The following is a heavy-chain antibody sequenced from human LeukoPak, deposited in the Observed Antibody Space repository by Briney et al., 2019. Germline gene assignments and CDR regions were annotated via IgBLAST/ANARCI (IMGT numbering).Heavy chain of an antibody. V-gene: IGHV4-38-2*02. CDR2: IHHSGST. CDR1: GYSISSGGY. D-gene: IGHD5-18*01. J-gene: IGHJ4*02. Sequence: SETLSLTCTVSGYSISSGGYWGWIRQPPGKGLEWIGTIHHSGSTYYNPSLKSRVTISVDTSKNQFSLKLSSVTAADTAVYYCARWNNAPDTPMELDYWGQGTLVTVSS. CDR3: ARWNNAPDTPMELDY.